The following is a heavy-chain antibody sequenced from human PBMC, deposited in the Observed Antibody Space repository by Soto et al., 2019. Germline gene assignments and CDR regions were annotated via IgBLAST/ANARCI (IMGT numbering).Heavy chain of an antibody. CDR1: GYTFSNFW. V-gene: IGHV5-51*01. Sequence: GESLKISCQSSGYTFSNFWIGWVRQLPGKGLEWMGIIYPGDHETRYSPSFHGKVTISADRSINTAYLQWNSLEAADTAFYFCARSPRSSPYFDYWGQGALVTVSS. J-gene: IGHJ4*02. CDR2: IYPGDHET. D-gene: IGHD6-13*01. CDR3: ARSPRSSPYFDY.